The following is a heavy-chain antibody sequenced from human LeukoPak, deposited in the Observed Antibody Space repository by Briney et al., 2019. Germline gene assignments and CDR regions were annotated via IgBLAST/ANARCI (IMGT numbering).Heavy chain of an antibody. CDR3: ARTRSGGSPDY. Sequence: ASVKVSCKASGYTFTSYYMHWVRQAPGQGLEWMGGIIPIFGTANYAQKFQGRVTITADKSTSTAYMELSSLRSEDTAVYYCARTRSGGSPDYWGQGTLVTVSS. J-gene: IGHJ4*02. CDR2: IIPIFGTA. CDR1: GYTFTSYY. V-gene: IGHV1-69*06. D-gene: IGHD2-15*01.